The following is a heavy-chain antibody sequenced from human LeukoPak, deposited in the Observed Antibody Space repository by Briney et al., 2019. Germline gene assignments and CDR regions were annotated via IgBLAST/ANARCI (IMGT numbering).Heavy chain of an antibody. CDR1: GGSISSYY. D-gene: IGHD2-21*02. CDR2: IYYSGGT. CDR3: ARHFTSYCGGDCYFPVYFDL. V-gene: IGHV4-59*08. Sequence: SETLSLTCTVSGGSISSYYWSWIRQPPGRGLEWIGYIYYSGGTKYNPSLKSRVAISVDTSKNQFSLKLSSVTAADTAVYYCARHFTSYCGGDCYFPVYFDLWGRGTLVTVSP. J-gene: IGHJ2*01.